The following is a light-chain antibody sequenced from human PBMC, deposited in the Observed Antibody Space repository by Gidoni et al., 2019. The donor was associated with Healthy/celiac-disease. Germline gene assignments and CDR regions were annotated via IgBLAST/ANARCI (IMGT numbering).Light chain of an antibody. CDR3: QQSYSTPQT. CDR1: QSISSY. J-gene: IGKJ1*01. CDR2: AAA. V-gene: IGKV1-39*01. Sequence: DIQMTPSPSSLSASVGDRVTIPCRASQSISSYLNWYQQKPGKAPKLLIYAAASLQSGVPSRFSGSGSGTDFTLTISSMQPEDFATYYCQQSYSTPQTCGQGTKVEIK.